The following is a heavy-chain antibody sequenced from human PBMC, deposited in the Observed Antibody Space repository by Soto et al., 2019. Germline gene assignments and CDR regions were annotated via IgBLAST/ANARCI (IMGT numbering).Heavy chain of an antibody. CDR2: MNPNSGNT. Sequence: QVQLVQSGAEVKKPGASVKVSCKASGYTFTSYDINWVRQATGQGLEWMGWMNPNSGNTGYAEKCQGRVTMTRNTSTSTVYMDLSSLRSEDTAVYYCARERSGSYFDYWGQGTLVTVSS. CDR1: GYTFTSYD. D-gene: IGHD1-26*01. CDR3: ARERSGSYFDY. J-gene: IGHJ4*02. V-gene: IGHV1-8*01.